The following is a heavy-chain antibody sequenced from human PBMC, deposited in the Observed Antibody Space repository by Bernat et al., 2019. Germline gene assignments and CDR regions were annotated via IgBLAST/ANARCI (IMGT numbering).Heavy chain of an antibody. CDR3: ARERNRGFGEHAFDY. CDR2: IYYSGST. D-gene: IGHD3-10*01. J-gene: IGHJ4*02. V-gene: IGHV4-59*01. CDR1: GGSISSYY. Sequence: QVQLQESGPGLVKPSETLSLTCTVSGGSISSYYLSWIRQPPGKGLEWIGYIYYSGSTNYNPSLKSRVTISVDTSKNQFSLKLRSVTAADTAVYYWARERNRGFGEHAFDYWGQGTLVTVSS.